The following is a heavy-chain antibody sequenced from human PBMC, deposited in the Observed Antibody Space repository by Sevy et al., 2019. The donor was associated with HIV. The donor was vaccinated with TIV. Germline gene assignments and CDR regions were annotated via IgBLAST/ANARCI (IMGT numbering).Heavy chain of an antibody. Sequence: GGSLRLSCAASGFVVSDYWMSWVRQAPGKGLEWVANIKRDGSEQYYVASVKGRFTISRDNAKTSLYLQMNSLRGEDTAVYYCARDCSSATCLWGMDVWGQGTMVTVSS. J-gene: IGHJ6*02. D-gene: IGHD2-2*01. CDR1: GFVVSDYW. CDR2: IKRDGSEQ. V-gene: IGHV3-7*03. CDR3: ARDCSSATCLWGMDV.